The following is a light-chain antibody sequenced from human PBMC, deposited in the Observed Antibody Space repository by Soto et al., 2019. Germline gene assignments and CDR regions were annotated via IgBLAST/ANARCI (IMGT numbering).Light chain of an antibody. V-gene: IGKV2-28*01. CDR1: QSLLHSNGYNY. CDR2: LGS. J-gene: IGKJ4*01. Sequence: DIVMTQSPLSLPVTPGEPASISCRSSQSLLHSNGYNYLDWYLQKPGQSPQLLIYLGSNRASGVPDRFRGSGSGTDFTLKISSVEAEDVGVYYCMQALRTPALTLGGGTKVEIK. CDR3: MQALRTPALT.